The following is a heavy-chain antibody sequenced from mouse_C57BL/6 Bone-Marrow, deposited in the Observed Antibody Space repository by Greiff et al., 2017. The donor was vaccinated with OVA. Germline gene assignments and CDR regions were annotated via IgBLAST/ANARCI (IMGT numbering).Heavy chain of an antibody. V-gene: IGHV14-4*01. Sequence: EVQLQQSGAELVRPGASVKLSCTASGFNIKDDYMHWVKQRPEQGLEWIGWIDPENGDTEYASKFQGKATITADTSSNTAYLQLSSLTSEDTAVYYCTPFYSNFAWFAYWGQGTLVTVSA. CDR2: IDPENGDT. CDR1: GFNIKDDY. D-gene: IGHD2-5*01. CDR3: TPFYSNFAWFAY. J-gene: IGHJ3*01.